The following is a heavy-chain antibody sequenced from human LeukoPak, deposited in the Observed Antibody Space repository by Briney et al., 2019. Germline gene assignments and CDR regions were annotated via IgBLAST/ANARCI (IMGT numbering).Heavy chain of an antibody. CDR3: ARDGGGSYYDY. Sequence: GRSLRLSCAASGFTFSSYSMNSVRQAPGKGLERVSYISSSSNYIYYADSVKGRFTISRDNAKNSLYLQMNSLRAEDTGVYYCARDGGGSYYDYWGQGTLVTVSS. CDR1: GFTFSSYS. J-gene: IGHJ4*02. D-gene: IGHD1-26*01. CDR2: ISSSSNYI. V-gene: IGHV3-21*01.